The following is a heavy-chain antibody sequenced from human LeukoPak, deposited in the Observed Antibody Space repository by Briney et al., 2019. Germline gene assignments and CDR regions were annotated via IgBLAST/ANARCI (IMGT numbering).Heavy chain of an antibody. V-gene: IGHV4-39*01. CDR1: GDSINSSSYY. CDR3: ARHVKGGSWAYYFYMDV. J-gene: IGHJ6*03. CDR2: IYFSGST. Sequence: SETLSLTCTVSGDSINSSSYYWGWIRQPPGKGLEWIGSIYFSGSTYYNPSLKSRVTISVDTSTNQFSLKLSSGTAADTAVYYCARHVKGGSWAYYFYMDVWGKGTTVTVSS. D-gene: IGHD2-15*01.